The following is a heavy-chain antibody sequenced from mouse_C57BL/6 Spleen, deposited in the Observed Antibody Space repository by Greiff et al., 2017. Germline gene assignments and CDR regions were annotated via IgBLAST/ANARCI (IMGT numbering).Heavy chain of an antibody. CDR3: AKIYDGYYWYFDV. J-gene: IGHJ1*03. CDR1: GFSLTSYG. D-gene: IGHD2-3*01. Sequence: VQLQESGPGLVQPSQSLSITCTVSGFSLTSYGVHWVRQSPGKGLEWLGVIWSGGSTDYNAAFISRLSISKDNSTSQVFFKMNSLQADDTAIYYCAKIYDGYYWYFDVWGTGTTVTVSS. CDR2: IWSGGST. V-gene: IGHV2-2*01.